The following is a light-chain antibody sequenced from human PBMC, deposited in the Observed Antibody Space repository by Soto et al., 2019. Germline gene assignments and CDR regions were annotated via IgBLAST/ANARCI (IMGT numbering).Light chain of an antibody. CDR1: QTDSNNY. V-gene: IGKV3-20*01. J-gene: IGKJ2*01. CDR2: GSS. CDR3: QQYGSSPPYT. Sequence: EVELTQSPGTLSLSPGERATLSCSASQTDSNNYLAWYQLIPGQAPRLLIFGSSDRAAGIPDRFSGSGSGTDFTLTISRLEPEDVAVYYCQQYGSSPPYTFGQGTKLEI.